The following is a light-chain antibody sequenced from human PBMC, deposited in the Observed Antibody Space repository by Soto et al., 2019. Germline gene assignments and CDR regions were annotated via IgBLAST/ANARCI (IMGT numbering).Light chain of an antibody. CDR1: QGVGDT. V-gene: IGKV3-15*01. Sequence: EVVLRHSPAPLSVSPGEGAPLSXXASQGVGDTLAWYQHKPGQTPRVXIYDTSTRATGVPTRFSGSRSGAEFTLTINSLQSEDFAVYYCQPYKNWPLTFGGGTKVDIK. CDR2: DTS. CDR3: QPYKNWPLT. J-gene: IGKJ4*01.